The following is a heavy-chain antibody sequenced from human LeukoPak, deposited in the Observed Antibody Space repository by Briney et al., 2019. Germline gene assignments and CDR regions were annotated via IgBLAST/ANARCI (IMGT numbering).Heavy chain of an antibody. D-gene: IGHD2-15*01. CDR1: GGSISSYY. CDR3: AREDIVVVVAATQGYFDY. V-gene: IGHV4-4*07. Sequence: SETLSLTCTVSGGSISSYYWSWIRQPAGKGLEWIGRIYTSGSTNYNPSLKSRVTISVDTSKNQFSLKLSSVTAADTAVYYCAREDIVVVVAATQGYFDYWGQGTLVTVSS. CDR2: IYTSGST. J-gene: IGHJ4*02.